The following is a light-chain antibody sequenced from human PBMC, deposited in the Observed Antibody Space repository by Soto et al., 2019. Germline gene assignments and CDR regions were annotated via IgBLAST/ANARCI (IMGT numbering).Light chain of an antibody. CDR3: QTWGTGVQV. CDR2: VNGDGRH. V-gene: IGLV4-69*01. Sequence: QSVLTQSPSASASLGASVKLTCTLNSGHTTYAIAWHQQQPEKGPRYLMKVNGDGRHNKGDGIPDRFSGSSSGAERYLTISGLLSEDEGDYYCQTWGTGVQVFGGGTKLTVL. CDR1: SGHTTYA. J-gene: IGLJ3*02.